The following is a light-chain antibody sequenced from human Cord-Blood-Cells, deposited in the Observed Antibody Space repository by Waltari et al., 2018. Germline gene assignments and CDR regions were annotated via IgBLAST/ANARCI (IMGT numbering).Light chain of an antibody. V-gene: IGLV2-14*01. CDR1: SSDVGGYNY. CDR2: DVS. J-gene: IGLJ2*01. Sequence: QSALTQPASVSGSPGQSITISCTGTSSDVGGYNYVSWYQQHPGKAPKLMIYDVSNRPSGVSKRFSGSKSGNTAALTSSGLQAEDEADYYCSLYTSSSTVVFGGGTKLTVL. CDR3: SLYTSSSTVV.